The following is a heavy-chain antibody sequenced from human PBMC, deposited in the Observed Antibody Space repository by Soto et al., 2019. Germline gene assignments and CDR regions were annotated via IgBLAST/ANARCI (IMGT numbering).Heavy chain of an antibody. V-gene: IGHV1-69*01. CDR1: GATFSSYA. J-gene: IGHJ5*02. Sequence: QVPLVQSGAEGKKPGSSVTVSCKASGATFSSYANHWVRQAPGQGLGWMGGIIPMYGPAKYAQRFQGRVTITADESTTTVYMELTSLTSQDTAVYYCARVTSMVRGVIDNGFDPWGHGTLVTVSS. D-gene: IGHD3-10*01. CDR3: ARVTSMVRGVIDNGFDP. CDR2: IIPMYGPA.